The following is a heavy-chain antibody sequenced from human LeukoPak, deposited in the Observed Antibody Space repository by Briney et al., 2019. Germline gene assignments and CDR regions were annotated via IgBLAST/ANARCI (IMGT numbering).Heavy chain of an antibody. CDR1: GLTFRNYG. CDR2: TSSDGSNK. Sequence: GGSLRLSCAASGLTFRNYGMHWVRQAPGKGLEWVAVTSSDGSNKYYADSVQGRFTISRDNSKNSLYLQMNSLRAEDTAVYYCAKDKGWGYSTYDYYGMDVWGQGTTVTVSS. CDR3: AKDKGWGYSTYDYYGMDV. D-gene: IGHD1-26*01. J-gene: IGHJ6*02. V-gene: IGHV3-30*12.